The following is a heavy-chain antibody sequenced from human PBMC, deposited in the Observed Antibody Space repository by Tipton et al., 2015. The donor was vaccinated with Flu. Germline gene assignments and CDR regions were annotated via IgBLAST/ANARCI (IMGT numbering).Heavy chain of an antibody. Sequence: TLSLTCTVSGGSISSYYWSWIRQPPGKGLEWIGYIYYSGSTNYNPSLKSRVTISVDTSKNQFSLKLSSVTAADTAVYYCARGTVPKGYYYYYMDVWGKGTTVTVSS. D-gene: IGHD4-11*01. CDR1: GGSISSYY. CDR2: IYYSGST. J-gene: IGHJ6*03. V-gene: IGHV4-59*01. CDR3: ARGTVPKGYYYYYMDV.